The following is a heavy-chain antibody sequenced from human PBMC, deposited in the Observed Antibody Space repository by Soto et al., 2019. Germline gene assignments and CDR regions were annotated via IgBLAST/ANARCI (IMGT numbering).Heavy chain of an antibody. J-gene: IGHJ6*02. CDR2: IYYSGST. Sequence: TLSLTCTVSGGSISSYYWSWIRQPPGKGLEWIGYIYYSGSTNYNPSLKSRVTISVDTSKNQFSLKLSSVTAADTAVYYCARGIMITFGGVIDYYYYGMDVWGQGTTVTVSS. D-gene: IGHD3-16*01. CDR1: GGSISSYY. CDR3: ARGIMITFGGVIDYYYYGMDV. V-gene: IGHV4-59*01.